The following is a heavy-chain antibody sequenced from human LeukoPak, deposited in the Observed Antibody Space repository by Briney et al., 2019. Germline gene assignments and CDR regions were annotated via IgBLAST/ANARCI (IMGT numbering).Heavy chain of an antibody. J-gene: IGHJ5*02. Sequence: SQTLSLTCTVSGGSISSGDYYWSWIRQPPGKGLGWIGYIYYSGSTYYNPSLKSRVTISVDTSKNQFSLKLSSVTAADTAVYYCARVEEGYCSGGSCYDNWFDPWGQGTLVTVSS. CDR1: GGSISSGDYY. V-gene: IGHV4-30-4*01. CDR3: ARVEEGYCSGGSCYDNWFDP. D-gene: IGHD2-15*01. CDR2: IYYSGST.